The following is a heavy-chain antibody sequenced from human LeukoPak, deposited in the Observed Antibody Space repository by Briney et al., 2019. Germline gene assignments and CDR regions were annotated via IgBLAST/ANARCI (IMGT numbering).Heavy chain of an antibody. J-gene: IGHJ4*02. CDR2: ISSSGSTI. D-gene: IGHD2-21*01. V-gene: IGHV3-11*01. Sequence: KPGGSLRLSCAASGFTFSDYYMSWIRQAPGKGLEWVSYISSSGSTIYYADSVKGRFTISRDNAKNSLYLQMNSLRAEDTAVYYCAKDLPLAYCGGDCYSGPDYWGQGTLVTVSS. CDR3: AKDLPLAYCGGDCYSGPDY. CDR1: GFTFSDYY.